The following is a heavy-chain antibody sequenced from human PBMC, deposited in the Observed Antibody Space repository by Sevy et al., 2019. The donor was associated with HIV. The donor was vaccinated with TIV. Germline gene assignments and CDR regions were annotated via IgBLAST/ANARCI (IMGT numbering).Heavy chain of an antibody. V-gene: IGHV3-21*01. Sequence: GGSLRLSCAASGFTIRTYNMNWVRQAPGKGLEWVSSISSSSTYIYYADSVKGRFTISRDNAKNSLYLQMSSLRAEDTAVYYCASDLVIPATTDYFYYGMDVWGQGTTVTVS. J-gene: IGHJ6*02. CDR1: GFTIRTYN. CDR3: ASDLVIPATTDYFYYGMDV. CDR2: ISSSSTYI. D-gene: IGHD2-15*01.